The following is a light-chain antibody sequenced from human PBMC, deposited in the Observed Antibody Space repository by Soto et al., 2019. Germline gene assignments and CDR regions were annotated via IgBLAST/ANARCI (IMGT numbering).Light chain of an antibody. CDR1: QSVSSSY. V-gene: IGKV3-20*01. Sequence: EIVLTQSPGTLSLSPGESATLSCRASQSVSSSYLAWYQQKPGQAPRLLIYGASTRATGIPDRFSGSGSGTDFTLTISRLEPEDLAVYYCQQYGSSPLTFGPGTKVDIK. J-gene: IGKJ3*01. CDR2: GAS. CDR3: QQYGSSPLT.